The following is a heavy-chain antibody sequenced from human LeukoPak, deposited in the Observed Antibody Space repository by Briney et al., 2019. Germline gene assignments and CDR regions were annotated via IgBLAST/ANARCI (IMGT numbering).Heavy chain of an antibody. Sequence: ASVKLSCTASGYTFTGYYMHWVRQAPGQGLEWMGWINPNSGGTNYAQKFQGRVTMTRDTSISTAYMELSRLRSDDTAVYYCARGGRYNWNPCDYWGQGTLVTVSS. CDR1: GYTFTGYY. J-gene: IGHJ4*02. CDR2: INPNSGGT. V-gene: IGHV1-2*02. D-gene: IGHD1-1*01. CDR3: ARGGRYNWNPCDY.